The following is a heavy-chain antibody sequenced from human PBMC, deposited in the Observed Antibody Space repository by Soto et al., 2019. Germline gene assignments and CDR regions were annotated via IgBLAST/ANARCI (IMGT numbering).Heavy chain of an antibody. CDR3: ERHNYGSGSPYFDY. D-gene: IGHD3-10*01. CDR1: GGSISSYY. J-gene: IGHJ4*02. Sequence: QVQLQESGPGLVKPSETLSLTCTVSGGSISSYYWSWVRQPPGKGLEWIGYIYYSGSTNYNHSLKSRVTLSVDTSKNQYSLKLRAMTASDTAVYYCERHNYGSGSPYFDYWGQGTLVTVSS. CDR2: IYYSGST. V-gene: IGHV4-59*08.